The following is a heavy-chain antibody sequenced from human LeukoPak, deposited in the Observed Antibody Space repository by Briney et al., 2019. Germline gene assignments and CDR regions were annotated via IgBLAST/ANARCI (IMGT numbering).Heavy chain of an antibody. CDR1: GYTFNDYY. J-gene: IGHJ4*02. Sequence: GASVKVSCKASGYTFNDYYIHWVRQAPGQGLEWMGWISAYNGNTNYAQKLQGRVTMTTDTSTSTAYMELRSLRSDDTAVYYCARVNWNAKIGFDYWGQGTLVTVSS. D-gene: IGHD1-1*01. V-gene: IGHV1-18*04. CDR2: ISAYNGNT. CDR3: ARVNWNAKIGFDY.